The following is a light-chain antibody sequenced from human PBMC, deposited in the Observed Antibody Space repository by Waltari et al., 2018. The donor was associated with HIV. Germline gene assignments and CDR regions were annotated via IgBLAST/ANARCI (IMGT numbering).Light chain of an antibody. Sequence: QSVVTQPPSASGTPGQRVTISCSGSSSNIGDNYVYWYQQFTGTTPKLLIYMNDRRPSGVPDRFSGSKSGTSASLAISGLRSEDEADYYCATWDNSLSVWVFGGGSKLTVL. CDR1: SSNIGDNY. CDR2: MND. CDR3: ATWDNSLSVWV. V-gene: IGLV1-47*01. J-gene: IGLJ3*02.